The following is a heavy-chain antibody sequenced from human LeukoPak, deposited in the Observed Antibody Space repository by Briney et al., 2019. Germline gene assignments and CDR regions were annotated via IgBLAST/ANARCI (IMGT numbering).Heavy chain of an antibody. D-gene: IGHD3-9*01. CDR2: ITGSGGST. CDR3: AKWGDYDVLTGYYVSDY. V-gene: IGHV3-23*01. CDR1: GIISSNYA. Sequence: GGSLRLSCAASGIISSNYAMSWVRQAPGKGLEWVSAITGSGGSTYYADSVKGRFTISRDNSRNTLYLQVNSLRAEDTAVYYCAKWGDYDVLTGYYVSDYWGQGTLVTVSS. J-gene: IGHJ4*02.